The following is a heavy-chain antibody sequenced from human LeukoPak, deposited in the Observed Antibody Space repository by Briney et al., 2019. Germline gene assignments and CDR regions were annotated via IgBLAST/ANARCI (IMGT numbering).Heavy chain of an antibody. D-gene: IGHD3-22*01. V-gene: IGHV3-23*01. CDR1: GFTFSSYA. CDR3: AREGTYYDSSGYYVP. Sequence: GGSLRLSCAASGFTFSSYAMSWVRQAPGKGLEWVSAISGSGGSTYYADSVKGRFTLSRDNSNNTLSLEMSSLRAEDTAVYYCAREGTYYDSSGYYVPWGQGTLVTVSS. J-gene: IGHJ5*02. CDR2: ISGSGGST.